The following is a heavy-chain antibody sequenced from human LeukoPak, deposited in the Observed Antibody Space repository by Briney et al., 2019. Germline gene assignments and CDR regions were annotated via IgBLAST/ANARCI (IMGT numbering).Heavy chain of an antibody. Sequence: GGSLRLSCAASGFTFSSYGMHWVRQAPGKGLEWVSVIYSGGSTYYADSVKGRFTISRDNSKNTLYLQMNSLRAEDTAVYYCARSNCSSTSCYTRSYYYYGMDVWGQGTTVTVSS. V-gene: IGHV3-NL1*01. CDR3: ARSNCSSTSCYTRSYYYYGMDV. CDR1: GFTFSSYG. J-gene: IGHJ6*02. CDR2: IYSGGST. D-gene: IGHD2-2*02.